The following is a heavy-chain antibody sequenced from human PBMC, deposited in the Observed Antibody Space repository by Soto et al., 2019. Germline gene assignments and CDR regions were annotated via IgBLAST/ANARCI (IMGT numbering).Heavy chain of an antibody. CDR3: ARGPSLVGATRGSYYFDY. D-gene: IGHD1-26*01. Sequence: SETLSLTCTVSGGSISSGDYYWSWIRQPPGKGLEWIGYIYYSGSTYYNPSLKSRVTISVDTSKNQFSLKLSSVTAADTAVYYCARGPSLVGATRGSYYFDYWGQGTLVTVSS. CDR2: IYYSGST. V-gene: IGHV4-30-4*01. CDR1: GGSISSGDYY. J-gene: IGHJ4*02.